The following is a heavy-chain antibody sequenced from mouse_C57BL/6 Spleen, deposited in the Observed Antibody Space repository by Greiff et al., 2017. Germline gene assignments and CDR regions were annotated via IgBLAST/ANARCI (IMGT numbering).Heavy chain of an antibody. D-gene: IGHD2-4*01. V-gene: IGHV5-4*01. Sequence: EVQLVASGGGLVKPGGSLKLSCAASGFTFSSYAMSWVRQTPEKRLEWVATISDGGSYTYYPDNVKGRFTISRDNAKNNTYLQMSHLKSEDTAMYCGARDRLYDYDCDYLDYWGQGTTLTVSS. CDR1: GFTFSSYA. CDR2: ISDGGSYT. J-gene: IGHJ2*01. CDR3: ARDRLYDYDCDYLDY.